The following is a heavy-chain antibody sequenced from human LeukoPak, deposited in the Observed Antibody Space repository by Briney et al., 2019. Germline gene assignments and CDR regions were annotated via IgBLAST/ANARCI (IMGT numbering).Heavy chain of an antibody. CDR3: AKTGYIVVVPAAIYYYYYMDV. CDR2: SYYSGST. CDR1: GGSISNYY. V-gene: IGHV4-59*12. J-gene: IGHJ6*03. D-gene: IGHD2-2*01. Sequence: SETPSLTCTVSGGSISNYYWSWIRQPPGKGLEWIGYSYYSGSTNYNPSLKSRVTISVDTSKNQFSLKLSSVTAADTAVYYCAKTGYIVVVPAAIYYYYYMDVWGKGTTVTVSS.